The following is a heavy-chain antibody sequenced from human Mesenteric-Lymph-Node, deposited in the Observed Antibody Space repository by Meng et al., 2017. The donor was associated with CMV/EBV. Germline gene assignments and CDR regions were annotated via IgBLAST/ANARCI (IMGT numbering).Heavy chain of an antibody. CDR1: GFTFSSYW. V-gene: IGHV3-7*01. J-gene: IGHJ4*02. CDR2: IKQDGSEK. Sequence: GESLKISCAASGFTFSSYWMSWVRQAPGKGLEWVANIKQDGSEKYYVDSVKGRFTISRDNAKNSLYLQMNSLRGEDTAVYYCARDLTTSFVLYWGQGTLVTVSS. D-gene: IGHD2/OR15-2a*01. CDR3: ARDLTTSFVLY.